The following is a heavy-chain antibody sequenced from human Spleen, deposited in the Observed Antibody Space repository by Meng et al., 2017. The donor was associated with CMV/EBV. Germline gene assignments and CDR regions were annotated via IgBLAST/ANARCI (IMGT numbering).Heavy chain of an antibody. CDR2: IYYSGST. J-gene: IGHJ6*02. V-gene: IGHV4-59*12. CDR1: GGSISSYY. CDR3: ARDQGMDV. Sequence: GSLRLSCTVSGGSISSYYWSWIRQPPGKGLEWIGDIYYSGSTNYNPSLKSRVTMSVDTSKNQFSLKLSSVTAADTAVYYCARDQGMDVWGQGTTVTVSS.